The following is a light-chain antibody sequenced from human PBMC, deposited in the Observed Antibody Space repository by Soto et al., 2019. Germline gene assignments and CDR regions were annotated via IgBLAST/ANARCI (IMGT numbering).Light chain of an antibody. J-gene: IGLJ2*01. Sequence: QSALTQPASVSGSPGQSITISCTGTSSDVGSYNLVSGYQQHPGKAPKLTIYEGSKRPSGVSNRFSGSKSGNTASLTISGLQAEDEADYYCCSYAGSVVFGGGTKLTVL. CDR1: SSDVGSYNL. V-gene: IGLV2-23*01. CDR2: EGS. CDR3: CSYAGSVV.